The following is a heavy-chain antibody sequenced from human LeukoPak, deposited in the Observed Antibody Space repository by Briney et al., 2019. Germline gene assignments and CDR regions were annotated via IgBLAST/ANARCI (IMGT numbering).Heavy chain of an antibody. J-gene: IGHJ6*02. CDR1: GYTFTSYD. V-gene: IGHV1-8*01. Sequence: ASVKVSCKASGYTFTSYDINWVRQATGQGLEWMGWMNPNSGNTGYAQKFQGRVTMTRNTSISTAYMELSSLRSEDTAVYYCARFGSIQNYCYYGMDVWGQGTTVTVSS. CDR3: ARFGSIQNYCYYGMDV. CDR2: MNPNSGNT. D-gene: IGHD3-10*01.